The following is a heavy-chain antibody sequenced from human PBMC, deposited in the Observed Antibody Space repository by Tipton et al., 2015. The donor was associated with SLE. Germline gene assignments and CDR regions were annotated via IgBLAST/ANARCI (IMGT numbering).Heavy chain of an antibody. Sequence: TLSLTCTVSGASISTSGYCWSWIRQPPGKGLEWIGSICYDGNTNYNPSLKSRVTISVDTSRSQFSLKLSSVTAADTAVYYCVRDGFCRNGVCYRNWFDPWGPGSLVTVSS. J-gene: IGHJ5*02. CDR1: GASISTSGYC. CDR2: ICYDGNT. CDR3: VRDGFCRNGVCYRNWFDP. V-gene: IGHV4-39*02. D-gene: IGHD3-16*02.